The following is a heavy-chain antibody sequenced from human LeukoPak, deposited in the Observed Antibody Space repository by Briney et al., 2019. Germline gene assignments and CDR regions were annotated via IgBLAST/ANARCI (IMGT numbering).Heavy chain of an antibody. V-gene: IGHV4-59*08. D-gene: IGHD4-23*01. CDR1: GGSISSYY. CDR2: IYYSGST. Sequence: SETLSLTCTVSGGSISSYYWSWIRQPPGKGLEWIGYIYYSGSTNYNPSLKSRVTISVDTSKNQFSLKLSSVTAADTAVYYCERRDYGVNSGEYFQHWGQGTLVTVSS. J-gene: IGHJ1*01. CDR3: ERRDYGVNSGEYFQH.